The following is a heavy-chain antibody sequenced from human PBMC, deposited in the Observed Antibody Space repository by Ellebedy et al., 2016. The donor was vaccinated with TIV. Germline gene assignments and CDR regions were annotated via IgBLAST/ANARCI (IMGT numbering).Heavy chain of an antibody. Sequence: MPSETLSLTCTVSGGSVNSLSYYWGWIRQPPGKGLEWIGYVYYSGSTNYNPSLKSRVTMSVDTSKNQFSLKLTSVTAADTAVYFCARQGGPGNNWLGYWGRGTLVTVSS. J-gene: IGHJ4*02. V-gene: IGHV4-61*01. CDR2: VYYSGST. D-gene: IGHD1-1*01. CDR1: GGSVNSLSYY. CDR3: ARQGGPGNNWLGY.